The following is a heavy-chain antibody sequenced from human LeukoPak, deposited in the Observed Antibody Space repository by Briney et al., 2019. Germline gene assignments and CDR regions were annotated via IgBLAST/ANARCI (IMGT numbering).Heavy chain of an antibody. CDR1: NGSISSSY. CDR3: ARQASYSFYAMDA. Sequence: SETLSLTCSVSNGSISSSYWSWVRQPPGKGLEWIGYIYNTGSGNYNPSLKSRVTISVDTSKNQFSLTLTSVTAADTATYYCARQASYSFYAMDAWGPGTTVTVSS. J-gene: IGHJ6*02. V-gene: IGHV4-4*09. CDR2: IYNTGSG.